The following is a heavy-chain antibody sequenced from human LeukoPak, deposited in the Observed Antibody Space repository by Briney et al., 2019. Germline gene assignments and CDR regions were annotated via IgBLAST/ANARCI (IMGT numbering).Heavy chain of an antibody. V-gene: IGHV1-69*01. CDR2: IIPIFGTA. CDR1: GGTFSSYA. Sequence: SVKVSCKASGGTFSSYAISWVRQAPGQGLEWMGGIIPIFGTANYAQKFQGRVTITADESTSTAYMELSSLRSEDTAVYYCARSSGGRYSNPPNYFDYWGQGTLVTVSS. CDR3: ARSSGGRYSNPPNYFDY. D-gene: IGHD4-11*01. J-gene: IGHJ4*02.